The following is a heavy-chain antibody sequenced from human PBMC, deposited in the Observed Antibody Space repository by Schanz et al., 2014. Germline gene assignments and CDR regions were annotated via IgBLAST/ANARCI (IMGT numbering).Heavy chain of an antibody. CDR1: GFTVNTNY. D-gene: IGHD5-12*01. CDR2: MYINSGST. J-gene: IGHJ3*01. Sequence: EVQLVESGGGLIQPGGSLRLSCAVSGFTVNTNYMSWVRQAPGKGLEWISSMYINSGSTQYADSVKGRFIISRDSSKITLFSQMNSLRAEDPAVYFCARDGGRDGYNLAFDVWGQGTLVTVSS. CDR3: ARDGGRDGYNLAFDV. V-gene: IGHV3-53*01.